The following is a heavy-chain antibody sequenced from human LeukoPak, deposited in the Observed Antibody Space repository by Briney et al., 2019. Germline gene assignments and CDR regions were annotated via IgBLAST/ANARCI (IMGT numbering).Heavy chain of an antibody. V-gene: IGHV1-8*01. CDR2: MNPNSGNT. CDR3: ARGRDLRPDYYYYGMDV. CDR1: GYTFTSYD. J-gene: IGHJ6*02. Sequence: ASVKVSCKASGYTFTSYDINWVRQATGQGLEWMGSMNPNSGNTGYAQKFQGRVTMTRNTSISTAYMELSSLRSEDTAVYYCARGRDLRPDYYYYGMDVWGQGTTVTVSS.